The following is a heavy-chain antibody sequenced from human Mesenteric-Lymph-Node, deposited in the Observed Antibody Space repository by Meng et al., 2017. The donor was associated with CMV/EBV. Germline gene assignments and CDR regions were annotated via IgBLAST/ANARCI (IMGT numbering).Heavy chain of an antibody. CDR3: ARHQRWLKSEGGFNY. CDR1: GGSFSGYY. V-gene: IGHV4-34*01. D-gene: IGHD4-23*01. CDR2: INHSGST. Sequence: QWRLQQGGAGLLKPSETLSLTCAVYGGSFSGYYWSWIRQPPGKGLEWIGEINHSGSTNYNPSLKSRVTISVDTSKNQFSLKPSSVTAADTAVYYCARHQRWLKSEGGFNYWGQGTLVTVSS. J-gene: IGHJ4*02.